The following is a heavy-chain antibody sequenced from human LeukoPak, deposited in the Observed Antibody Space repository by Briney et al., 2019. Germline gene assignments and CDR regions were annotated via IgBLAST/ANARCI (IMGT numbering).Heavy chain of an antibody. Sequence: GGSLRLSCAASGFTFSSYAMHWVCQAPGKGLEWVAVVWYDGSKTYSADSVKGRITISRDDSKNTLYLQMNSLRAEDTAVYYCARGVDYYDSSGTIDYWGQGTLVTVSS. CDR2: VWYDGSKT. J-gene: IGHJ4*02. V-gene: IGHV3-33*01. D-gene: IGHD3-22*01. CDR1: GFTFSSYA. CDR3: ARGVDYYDSSGTIDY.